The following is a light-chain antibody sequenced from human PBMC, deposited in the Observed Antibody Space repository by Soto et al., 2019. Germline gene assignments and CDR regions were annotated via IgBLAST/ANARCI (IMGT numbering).Light chain of an antibody. J-gene: IGLJ1*01. Sequence: QSALTQPASVSGSPGQSITISCTGTSSDVGSYNFVSWYQHHPGKAPKLMIYEVSKRPSGVSNRFSGSKSGNTASLTISGLQAEDEADYYCCSYAGSSTLVFGTGTKVTVL. V-gene: IGLV2-23*02. CDR1: SSDVGSYNF. CDR2: EVS. CDR3: CSYAGSSTLV.